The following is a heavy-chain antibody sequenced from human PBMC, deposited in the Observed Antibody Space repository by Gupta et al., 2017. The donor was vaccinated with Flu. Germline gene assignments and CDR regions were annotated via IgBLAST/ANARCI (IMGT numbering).Heavy chain of an antibody. CDR1: GYTLTDYY. Sequence: QVQLVQSGAEVTRSGASVKVSCKASGYTLTDYYLHWVRQAPGQGLEWMGWINPHSGTNYAQKFQGRVTMTRDTSITSASLELSRLRSDDTAVYYCARDDGSVAGIDYWGQGTLVTVSS. D-gene: IGHD6-19*01. CDR2: INPHSGT. J-gene: IGHJ4*02. CDR3: ARDDGSVAGIDY. V-gene: IGHV1-2*02.